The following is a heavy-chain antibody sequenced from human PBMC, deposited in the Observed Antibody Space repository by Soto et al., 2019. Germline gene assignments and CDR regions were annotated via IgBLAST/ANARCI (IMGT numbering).Heavy chain of an antibody. CDR3: AKDGDCSSTSCSPKGAFDI. CDR1: GFTFSSYG. Sequence: QVQLVESGGGVVQPGRSLRLSCAASGFTFSSYGMHWVRQAPGKGLEWVAVISYDGSNKYYADSVKGRFTISRDNSQNTLYLQMNSLRAEDTAVYYCAKDGDCSSTSCSPKGAFDIWGQGTMVTVSS. V-gene: IGHV3-30*18. J-gene: IGHJ3*02. CDR2: ISYDGSNK. D-gene: IGHD2-2*01.